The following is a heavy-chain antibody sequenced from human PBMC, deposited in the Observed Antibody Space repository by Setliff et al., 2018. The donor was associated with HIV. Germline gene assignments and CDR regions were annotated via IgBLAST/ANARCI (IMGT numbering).Heavy chain of an antibody. CDR3: ARGFPFCSGGNCRANYFDY. CDR2: INHSGST. J-gene: IGHJ4*02. Sequence: SETLSLTCAVYGGSFSGYYWSWIRQPPGKGLEWIGEINHSGSTNYNPSLKSRVTISVDTSKNQFSLKLSSVTAADTAVFYCARGFPFCSGGNCRANYFDYWGQGSLVTVSS. D-gene: IGHD2-15*01. CDR1: GGSFSGYY. V-gene: IGHV4-34*01.